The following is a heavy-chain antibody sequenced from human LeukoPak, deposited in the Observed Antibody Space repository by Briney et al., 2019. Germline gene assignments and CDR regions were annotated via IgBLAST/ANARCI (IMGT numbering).Heavy chain of an antibody. CDR3: ARVGVITVIVNY. D-gene: IGHD3-10*01. V-gene: IGHV4-4*07. CDR2: IYTSGST. Sequence: SETLSLTCTVSGGSISSYYWSWIRQPPGKGLEWIGRIYTSGSTNYNPSLKSRVTISVDTSKNQFSLKLSSVTAADTAVYYCARVGVITVIVNYWGQGTLVTVSS. J-gene: IGHJ4*02. CDR1: GGSISSYY.